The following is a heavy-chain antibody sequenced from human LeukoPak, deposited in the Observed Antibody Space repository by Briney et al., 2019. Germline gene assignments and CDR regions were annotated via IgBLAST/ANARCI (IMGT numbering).Heavy chain of an antibody. Sequence: SETLSLTCTTSGVSINRFYWSWVRQPPGKGLEWIGNIYSGVPTYFNPSLKSRVTISVDTSKNQFSLNLSSVTAADTAMYYCVQTTGWPGFDYWGQGILVTVSS. CDR3: VQTTGWPGFDY. CDR2: IYSGVPT. D-gene: IGHD1-1*01. V-gene: IGHV4-4*09. CDR1: GVSINRFY. J-gene: IGHJ4*02.